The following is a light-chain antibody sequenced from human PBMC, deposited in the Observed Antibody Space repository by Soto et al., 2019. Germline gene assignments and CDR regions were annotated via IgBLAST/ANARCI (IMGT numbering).Light chain of an antibody. CDR3: QQYNSYPWT. Sequence: DIQMTQSPSTLSASVGDRVTITCRASQSISSWLAWYQQKPGTAPNLHIYDASTLESGVPSRFSGSGSGTEFALTISSLQPDDFATYYCQQYNSYPWTFGQGTSVEIK. V-gene: IGKV1-5*03. CDR1: QSISSW. J-gene: IGKJ1*01. CDR2: DAS.